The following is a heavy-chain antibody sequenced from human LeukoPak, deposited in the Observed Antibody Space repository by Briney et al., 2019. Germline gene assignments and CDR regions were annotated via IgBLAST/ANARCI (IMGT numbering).Heavy chain of an antibody. CDR1: SGSISSGSYY. CDR2: IYTSGST. V-gene: IGHV4-61*02. CDR3: ARGSEILDY. Sequence: SETLSLTCTVSSGSISSGSYYWSWIRQPAGKGLEWIGRIYTSGSTNYNPSLKSRVTISVDTSKNQFSLKLSSVTAADTAVYYCARGSEILDYWGQGTLVTVSS. J-gene: IGHJ4*02. D-gene: IGHD2-15*01.